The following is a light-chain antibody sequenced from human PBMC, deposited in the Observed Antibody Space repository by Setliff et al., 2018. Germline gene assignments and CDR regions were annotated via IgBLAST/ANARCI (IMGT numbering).Light chain of an antibody. Sequence: VLTQPPSVSAAPGQKVTISCSGSSSNIGNNFVSWYQQLPGTAPKLLIYDNNKRPSGIPDRFSGSKSATSATLGITGLQTGDEADYYCGTWDSSLSAGVVFGGGTKVTVL. CDR1: SSNIGNNF. V-gene: IGLV1-51*01. J-gene: IGLJ2*01. CDR2: DNN. CDR3: GTWDSSLSAGVV.